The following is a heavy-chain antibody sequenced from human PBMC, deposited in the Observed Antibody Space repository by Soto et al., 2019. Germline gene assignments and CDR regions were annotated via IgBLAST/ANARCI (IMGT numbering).Heavy chain of an antibody. J-gene: IGHJ4*02. D-gene: IGHD3-22*01. CDR3: ARALQPVIITLGY. CDR1: GSSISSSSYY. Sequence: SETLSLTCTVSGSSISSSSYYWGWIRQPPGKGLEWIGSIYYSGNTYYNPSLKSRVTISVDTSKNQFSLKLSSVTAADTAVYYCARALQPVIITLGYWGQGTLVTVSS. V-gene: IGHV4-39*01. CDR2: IYYSGNT.